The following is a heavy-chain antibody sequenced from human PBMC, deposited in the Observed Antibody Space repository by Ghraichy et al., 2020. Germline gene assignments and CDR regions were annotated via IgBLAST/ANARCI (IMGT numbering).Heavy chain of an antibody. CDR1: GGSLISSSYY. D-gene: IGHD3-22*01. Sequence: SQTLSLTFTVSGGSLISSSYYWGWIRQPPGKGLEWIGSIYYSGSTYYNPSLKSRVTISVDTSKNQFSLKLSSVTAADTAVYYCKTYYYDSSGPIFGQTKGNEAFDIWGQGTMVTVSS. CDR3: KTYYYDSSGPIFGQTKGNEAFDI. V-gene: IGHV4-39*07. J-gene: IGHJ3*02. CDR2: IYYSGST.